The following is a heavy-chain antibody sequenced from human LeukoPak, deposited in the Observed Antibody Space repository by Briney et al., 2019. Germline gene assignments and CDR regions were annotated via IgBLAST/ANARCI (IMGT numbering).Heavy chain of an antibody. Sequence: AGGSLRLSCAASLYTLSGYGMYWVRQAPGKGLEWVAFIRYDGSNKYYADSVKGRFTISRDNSKNTLYLQMNSLRAEDTVVYYCAKDSIAARRVDYWGQGTLVTVSS. V-gene: IGHV3-30*02. D-gene: IGHD6-6*01. CDR2: IRYDGSNK. CDR3: AKDSIAARRVDY. J-gene: IGHJ4*02. CDR1: LYTLSGYG.